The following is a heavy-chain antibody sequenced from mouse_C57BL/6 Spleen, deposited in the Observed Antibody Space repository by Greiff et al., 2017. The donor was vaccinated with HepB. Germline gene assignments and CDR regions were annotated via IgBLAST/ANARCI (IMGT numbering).Heavy chain of an antibody. CDR2: ISYDGSN. CDR3: ARGSLVAGGYFDY. Sequence: EVKLEESGPGLVKPSQSLSLTCSVTGYSITSGYYWNWIRQFPGNKLEWMGYISYDGSNNYNPSLKNRISITRDTSKNQFFLKLNSVTTEDTATYYCARGSLVAGGYFDYWGKGTTLTVSS. J-gene: IGHJ2*01. V-gene: IGHV3-6*01. D-gene: IGHD1-1*02. CDR1: GYSITSGYY.